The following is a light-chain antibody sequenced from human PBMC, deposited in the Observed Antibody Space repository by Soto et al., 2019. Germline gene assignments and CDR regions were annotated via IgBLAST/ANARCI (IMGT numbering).Light chain of an antibody. V-gene: IGKV3-20*01. Sequence: SVWTQSPGTMSLSPGERATLSCRASQSVTRSYLAWYQQKPGQAPRLLIYGASSRATGIPDRFSGSGSGTDFTLTISRLEPEDFAVYYCQQYGSSPRAFGQGTKVEIK. CDR3: QQYGSSPRA. CDR1: QSVTRSY. CDR2: GAS. J-gene: IGKJ1*01.